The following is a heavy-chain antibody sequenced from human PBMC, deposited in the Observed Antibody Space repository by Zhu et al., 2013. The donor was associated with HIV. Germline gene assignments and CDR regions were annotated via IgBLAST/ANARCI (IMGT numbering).Heavy chain of an antibody. CDR2: IIPIFGTA. V-gene: IGHV1-69*08. CDR1: GGTFSSYT. Sequence: QVQLVQSGAEVKKPGSSVKVSCKASGGTFSSYTISWVRQAPGQGLEWMGGIIPIFGTANYAQKFQGRVTITADKSTSTAYMELSSLRSEDTAVYYCARASIPYYDSSGYYFDLLTYLSYWGQGTLVTVSS. J-gene: IGHJ4*02. CDR3: ARASIPYYDSSGYYFDLLTYLSY. D-gene: IGHD3-22*01.